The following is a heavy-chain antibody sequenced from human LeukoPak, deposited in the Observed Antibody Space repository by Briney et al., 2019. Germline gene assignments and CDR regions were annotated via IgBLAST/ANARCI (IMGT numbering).Heavy chain of an antibody. CDR3: ATSVN. D-gene: IGHD4-17*01. Sequence: ASVKVSCKASGGTFNNYTINWARQAPGQGLEWMGGIIPIFGTANYAQKFQGRVTITADKSTSTVYMDLSSLRSEDTAVYYCATSVNWGQGTLVTVAS. J-gene: IGHJ4*02. V-gene: IGHV1-69*06. CDR1: GGTFNNYT. CDR2: IIPIFGTA.